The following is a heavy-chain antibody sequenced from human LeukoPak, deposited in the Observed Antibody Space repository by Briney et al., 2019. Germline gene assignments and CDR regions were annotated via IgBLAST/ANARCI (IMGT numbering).Heavy chain of an antibody. CDR3: ARVDIAAAGTTDYYYMDV. CDR2: IYYSRST. J-gene: IGHJ6*03. V-gene: IGHV4-30-4*08. CDR1: GGSISSRDYY. Sequence: SQTLSLTCTVSGGSISSRDYYWRWIRQPPGKGLEGIAYIYYSRSTYYNPSLKSRVTISVDTSKNQFSLKLSSVTAADTAVYYCARVDIAAAGTTDYYYMDVWGKGTTVTVSS. D-gene: IGHD6-13*01.